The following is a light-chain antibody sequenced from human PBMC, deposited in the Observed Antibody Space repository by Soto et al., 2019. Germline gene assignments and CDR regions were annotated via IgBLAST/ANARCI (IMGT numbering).Light chain of an antibody. V-gene: IGKV3-11*01. CDR1: QSVSSN. J-gene: IGKJ5*01. CDR3: QQRSSWPPT. Sequence: EIVMTQSPATLSVSPGERATLTCRASQSVSSNLAWYQQKPGQAPRLLIYDASNRHTGVPARFSGSGSGTDFTLTISSLEPEDFAVYYCQQRSSWPPTFGQGTRLETK. CDR2: DAS.